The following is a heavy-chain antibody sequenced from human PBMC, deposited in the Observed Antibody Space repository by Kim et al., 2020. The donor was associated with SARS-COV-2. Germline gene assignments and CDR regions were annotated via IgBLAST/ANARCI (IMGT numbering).Heavy chain of an antibody. J-gene: IGHJ6*02. CDR3: ATLQKEVKNHYVMDV. CDR1: GGTFSSYA. CDR2: IIPIYGAA. V-gene: IGHV1-69*13. D-gene: IGHD4-4*01. Sequence: SVKVSCKASGGTFSSYAISWVRQAPGQGLEWMGGIIPIYGAANFAQKFEGRVTITADESTSTAYMELSSLRYEDTAVYYCATLQKEVKNHYVMDVWGQGTTVTVSS.